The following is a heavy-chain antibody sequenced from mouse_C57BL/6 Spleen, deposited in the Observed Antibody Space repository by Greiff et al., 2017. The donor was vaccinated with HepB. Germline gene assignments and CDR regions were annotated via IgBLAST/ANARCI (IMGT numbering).Heavy chain of an antibody. V-gene: IGHV1-80*01. CDR2: IYPGDGDT. Sequence: QVQLQQSGAELVKPWASVKISCKASGYAFSSYWMNWVKQRPGKGLEWIGQIYPGDGDTNYNGKFKGKATLTADKSSSTAYMQLSSLTSEDSAVYFCARWSPTGAMDYWGQGTSVTVSS. CDR3: ARWSPTGAMDY. CDR1: GYAFSSYW. J-gene: IGHJ4*01. D-gene: IGHD1-1*01.